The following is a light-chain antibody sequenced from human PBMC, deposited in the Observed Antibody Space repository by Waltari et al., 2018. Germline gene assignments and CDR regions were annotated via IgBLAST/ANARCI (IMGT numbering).Light chain of an antibody. CDR2: DFS. V-gene: IGLV2-14*03. J-gene: IGLJ3*02. CDR3: TSYTTSSFWV. Sequence: QSALTQPASVSGSPGQSVTISCTGTNSDVGGFNFVSWYQQHPCKAPTPIIYDFSKRPSGISDRFSGSKSGNPASLTISGLHAEDETDYYCTSYTTSSFWVFGGGTKLTVL. CDR1: NSDVGGFNF.